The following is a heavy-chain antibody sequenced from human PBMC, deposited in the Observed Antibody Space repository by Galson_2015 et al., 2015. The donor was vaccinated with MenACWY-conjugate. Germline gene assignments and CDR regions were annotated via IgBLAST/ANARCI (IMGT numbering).Heavy chain of an antibody. CDR1: GFTFSSYS. CDR3: ARDRSWRDGFDP. D-gene: IGHD5-24*01. Sequence: SLRLSCAASGFTFSSYSMNWVRQAPGKGLEWVSYISYSSSTIYYADSVKGRFTISRDNAKNSLYLQMNSLRAEDTAVYYCARDRSWRDGFDPWGQGTLVTVSS. J-gene: IGHJ5*02. V-gene: IGHV3-48*04. CDR2: ISYSSSTI.